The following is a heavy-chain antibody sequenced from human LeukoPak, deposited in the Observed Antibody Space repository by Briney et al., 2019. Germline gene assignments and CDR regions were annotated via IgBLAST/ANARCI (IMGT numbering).Heavy chain of an antibody. V-gene: IGHV3-49*04. Sequence: GGSLRLSCAASGFTFSSYAMSWVRQAPGKGLGWVGFIASETYGGTAEYAASVKGRSTISRADSKSIAYLQMNSLKTEDTAVYYCTRDQTPYYWGQGTLVTVSS. CDR1: GFTFSSYA. CDR3: TRDQTPYY. CDR2: IASETYGGTA. J-gene: IGHJ4*02.